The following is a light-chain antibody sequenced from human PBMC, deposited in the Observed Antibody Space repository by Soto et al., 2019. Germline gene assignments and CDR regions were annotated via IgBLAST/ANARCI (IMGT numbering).Light chain of an antibody. V-gene: IGLV1-51*02. CDR2: END. CDR3: GTWDSSLSAGV. J-gene: IGLJ3*02. Sequence: QSVLTQPPSVSAAPGQKVTISFSGRTSNIGNNYVAWYQQLPGTAPKLLIYENDKRPSGIPDRFSGSKSGTSATLDITGLQTGDEADYYCGTWDSSLSAGVFGGGTKLTVL. CDR1: TSNIGNNY.